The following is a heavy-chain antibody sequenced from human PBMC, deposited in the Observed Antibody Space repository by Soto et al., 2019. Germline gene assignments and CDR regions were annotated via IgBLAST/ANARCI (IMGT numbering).Heavy chain of an antibody. J-gene: IGHJ6*03. CDR3: MRQASDFWSGKPQYYMDV. V-gene: IGHV3-73*01. CDR1: GFTFSGSA. CDR2: IRSKPNNYAT. Sequence: EVQLGEPGGGLVQPGGSLKLSCEASGFTFSGSAMQWVRQASGKGLEWVGRIRSKPNNYATAHGASVKGRFTISRDDSKNTAYLQMNSLNTEDTAVYYCMRQASDFWSGKPQYYMDVWGKGTTVTVSS. D-gene: IGHD3-3*01.